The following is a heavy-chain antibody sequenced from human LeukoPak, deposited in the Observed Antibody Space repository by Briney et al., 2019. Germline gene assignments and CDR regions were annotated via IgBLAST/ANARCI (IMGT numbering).Heavy chain of an antibody. V-gene: IGHV4-61*02. D-gene: IGHD3-3*01. CDR1: GGSISSGSYY. J-gene: IGHJ5*02. Sequence: PSETLSLTCTVSGGSISSGSYYWSWIRQPAGKGLEWIGRIYTSGSTNYNPSLKSRVTMSVDTSKNQFSLKLSSVTAADTAVYYCAKEPSGDFWSGSWFDPWGQGTLVTVSS. CDR3: AKEPSGDFWSGSWFDP. CDR2: IYTSGST.